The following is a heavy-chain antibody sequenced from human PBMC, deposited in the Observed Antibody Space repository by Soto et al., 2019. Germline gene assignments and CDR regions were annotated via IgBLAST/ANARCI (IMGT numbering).Heavy chain of an antibody. CDR3: ARVNLGAFDY. CDR2: IFYTGST. CDR1: GGSIRDYY. Sequence: QVQLQESGPGLVKPSETLSLTCTVSGGSIRDYYWVWIRQPPGKGLEWIGSIFYTGSTDYNPSLTRRVSISLATSKNQFSLHLGSVTAADTAVYYCARVNLGAFDYGGQGALVTVSS. V-gene: IGHV4-59*01. J-gene: IGHJ4*02.